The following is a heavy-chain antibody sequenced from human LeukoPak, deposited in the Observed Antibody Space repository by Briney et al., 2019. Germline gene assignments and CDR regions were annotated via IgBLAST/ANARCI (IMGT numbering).Heavy chain of an antibody. V-gene: IGHV1-2*02. D-gene: IGHD3-16*01. CDR1: GYTFTGYY. Sequence: ASVQVSCKASGYTFTGYYMHWVRQAPGQGLEWMGWINPNSGGTNYAQKFQGRVTMTRDTSISTAYMELSRLRSDDTAVYYCARATLNYYYIDVWGKGTTVTVSS. CDR2: INPNSGGT. J-gene: IGHJ6*03. CDR3: ARATLNYYYIDV.